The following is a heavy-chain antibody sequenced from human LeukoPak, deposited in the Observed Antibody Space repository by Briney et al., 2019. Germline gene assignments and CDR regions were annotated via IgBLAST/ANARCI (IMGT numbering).Heavy chain of an antibody. D-gene: IGHD5-12*01. V-gene: IGHV1-69*01. CDR3: ARNVATIRYYYYGMDV. CDR2: IIPIFGTA. Sequence: SVTVSCKASGGTFSSYAISWVRQAPGQGLEWMGGIIPIFGTANYAQKFQGRVTITADESTSTAYMELSSLRSEDTAVYYCARNVATIRYYYYGMDVWGQGTTVTVSS. CDR1: GGTFSSYA. J-gene: IGHJ6*02.